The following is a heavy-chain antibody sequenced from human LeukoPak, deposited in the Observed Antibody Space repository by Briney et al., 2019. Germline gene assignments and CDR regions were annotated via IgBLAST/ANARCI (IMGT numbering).Heavy chain of an antibody. CDR3: ARRGAAAGIWRPSGDRNEGSYSDY. Sequence: GESLKISCKGSGYSFTSYWIGWVRQMPGKGLEWMGIIYPGDSDTRYSPSFQGQVTISADKSISTAYLQWSSLKASDTAMYYCARRGAAAGIWRPSGDRNEGSYSDYWGQGTLVTVSS. V-gene: IGHV5-51*01. J-gene: IGHJ4*02. CDR2: IYPGDSDT. CDR1: GYSFTSYW. D-gene: IGHD6-13*01.